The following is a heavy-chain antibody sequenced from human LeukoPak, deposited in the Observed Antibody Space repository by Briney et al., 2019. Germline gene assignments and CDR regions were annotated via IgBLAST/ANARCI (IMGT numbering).Heavy chain of an antibody. CDR1: GGSFSGYY. CDR3: ARASAAGPFDY. V-gene: IGHV4-34*01. Sequence: SETLSLTCAVYGGSFSGYYWSWIRQPPGKGLEWIGKINHSGSTNYNPSLKSRVTISVDTSKNQFSLKLCSVTAADTAVYYCARASAAGPFDYWGQGTLVTVSS. D-gene: IGHD6-13*01. J-gene: IGHJ4*02. CDR2: INHSGST.